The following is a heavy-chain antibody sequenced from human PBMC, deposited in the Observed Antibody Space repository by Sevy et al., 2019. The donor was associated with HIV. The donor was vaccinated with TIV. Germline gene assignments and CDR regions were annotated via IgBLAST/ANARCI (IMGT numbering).Heavy chain of an antibody. CDR1: GYTFTSYD. D-gene: IGHD3-3*01. V-gene: IGHV1-8*03. CDR3: AGAATYYDFWSGPNTGDYFDY. Sequence: ASVKVSCKASGYTFTSYDINWVRQATGQGLEWMGWMNPNSGNKGYGQKFQGRVTITRNTSISTAYMELSSRRSEDTAVYYCAGAATYYDFWSGPNTGDYFDYWGQGTMVTVSS. J-gene: IGHJ4*02. CDR2: MNPNSGNK.